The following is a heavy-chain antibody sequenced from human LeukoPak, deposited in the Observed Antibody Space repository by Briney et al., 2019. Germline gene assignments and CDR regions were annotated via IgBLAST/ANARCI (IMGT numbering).Heavy chain of an antibody. D-gene: IGHD3-22*01. V-gene: IGHV3-7*01. CDR3: ARVPRYYYDSSGYYSDY. Sequence: GGSLRLSCAASGFTFSSFWMSWVRQAPGKGLEWVANINQDGSEKYYVDSVKGRFTISRDNAKNSLYLQVNSLRAEDTAVYYCARVPRYYYDSSGYYSDYWGQGTLVTVSS. CDR2: INQDGSEK. J-gene: IGHJ4*02. CDR1: GFTFSSFW.